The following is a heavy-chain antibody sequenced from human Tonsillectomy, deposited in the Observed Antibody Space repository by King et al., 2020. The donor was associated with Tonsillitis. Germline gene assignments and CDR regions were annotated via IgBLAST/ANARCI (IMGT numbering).Heavy chain of an antibody. CDR1: GFTFSSYG. V-gene: IGHV3-33*05. Sequence: QVQLVQSGGGVVQPGRSLRLSCAASGFTFSSYGMHWVRQAPGKGLEWVAVISYGGSNKYYADSVKGRFTISRDNSKDTLYLQMNSLRAEDTAIYYCARGGSGTGGAFEIWGQGTVVTVSS. CDR3: ARGGSGTGGAFEI. D-gene: IGHD3-10*01. J-gene: IGHJ3*02. CDR2: ISYGGSNK.